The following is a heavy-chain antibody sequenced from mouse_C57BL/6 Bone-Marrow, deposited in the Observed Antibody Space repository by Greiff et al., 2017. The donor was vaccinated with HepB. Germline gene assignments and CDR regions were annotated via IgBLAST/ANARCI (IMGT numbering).Heavy chain of an antibody. V-gene: IGHV1-26*01. Sequence: VQLKQSGPELVKPGASVKISCKASGYTFTDYYMNWVKQSHGKSLEWIGDINPNNGGTSYNQKFKGKATLTVDKSSSTAYMELRSLTSEDSAVYYCARGLDGSLSYWGQGTTLTVSS. CDR2: INPNNGGT. D-gene: IGHD2-3*01. CDR1: GYTFTDYY. J-gene: IGHJ2*01. CDR3: ARGLDGSLSY.